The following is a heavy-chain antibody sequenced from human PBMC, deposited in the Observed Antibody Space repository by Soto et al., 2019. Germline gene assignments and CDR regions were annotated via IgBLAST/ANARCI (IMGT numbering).Heavy chain of an antibody. CDR3: AGRASLGNNWFDP. CDR1: GGSISSGDYY. CDR2: IYYSGST. J-gene: IGHJ5*02. D-gene: IGHD3-16*01. Sequence: SETLSLTCTVSGGSISSGDYYWSWIRQPPGKGLEWIGYIYYSGSTYYNPSLKSRVTISVDTSKNQFSLKPSSVTAADTAVYYCAGRASLGNNWFDPWGQGTLVTVSS. V-gene: IGHV4-30-4*01.